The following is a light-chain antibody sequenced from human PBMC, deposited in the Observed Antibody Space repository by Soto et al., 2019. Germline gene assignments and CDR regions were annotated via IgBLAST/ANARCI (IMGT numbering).Light chain of an antibody. J-gene: IGLJ2*01. CDR2: EVS. V-gene: IGLV2-14*01. CDR1: SSDVGGYNY. Sequence: QSVLTQPASVSGSPGQSITISCTGTSSDVGGYNYVSWYQQHPGKAPKLMIYEVSNRPSGVSNRFSGSKSGNTASLTISGLQADDEADYYCSSYTSSTTVVFGGGTKVTVL. CDR3: SSYTSSTTVV.